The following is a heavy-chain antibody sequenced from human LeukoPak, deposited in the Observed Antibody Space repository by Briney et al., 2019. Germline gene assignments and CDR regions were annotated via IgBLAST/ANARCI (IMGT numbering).Heavy chain of an antibody. Sequence: PSETLSLTCTVSGGSISSYYWSWIRQPAGKGLEWIGRIYTSGSTNYNPSLKSRVTMSVDTSKNQFSLKLSSVTAADTAVYYCARDVFTMVRGVIIALYYYYMDVWGKGTTVTVSS. CDR1: GGSISSYY. CDR2: IYTSGST. V-gene: IGHV4-4*07. D-gene: IGHD3-10*01. J-gene: IGHJ6*03. CDR3: ARDVFTMVRGVIIALYYYYMDV.